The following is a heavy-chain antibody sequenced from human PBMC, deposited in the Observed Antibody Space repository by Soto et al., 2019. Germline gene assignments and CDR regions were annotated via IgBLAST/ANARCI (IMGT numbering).Heavy chain of an antibody. CDR1: GGSITGGSISSTTYY. Sequence: SETLSLTCTVSGGSITGGSISSTTYYWGWMRQPPGKGLEWIASFFIGGNTYYNPSLKSRVTTSVDTSKNQFSLKLSSVTAADTAVYYCARHGGGSSGWLRAGYYGMDVWGQGTTVTVSS. V-gene: IGHV4-39*01. CDR2: FFIGGNT. CDR3: ARHGGGSSGWLRAGYYGMDV. J-gene: IGHJ6*02. D-gene: IGHD6-19*01.